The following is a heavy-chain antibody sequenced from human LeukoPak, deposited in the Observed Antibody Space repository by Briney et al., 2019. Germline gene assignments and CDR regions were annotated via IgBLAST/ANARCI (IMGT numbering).Heavy chain of an antibody. V-gene: IGHV4-59*12. Sequence: SETLSLTCTVSGGSISSYYWSWIRQPPGKGLEWIGYIYYSGSTNYNPSLKSRVTMSVDTSKNQFSLKLSSVTAADTAVYYCARLRRYQLLYDYWGQGTLVTVSS. CDR2: IYYSGST. CDR3: ARLRRYQLLYDY. CDR1: GGSISSYY. J-gene: IGHJ4*02. D-gene: IGHD2-2*02.